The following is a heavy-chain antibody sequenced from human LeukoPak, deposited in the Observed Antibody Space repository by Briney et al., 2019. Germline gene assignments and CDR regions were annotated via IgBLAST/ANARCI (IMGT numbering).Heavy chain of an antibody. J-gene: IGHJ3*02. CDR1: GGSISSGGYY. CDR2: IYYSGST. Sequence: PSQTLSLTCTVSGGSISSGGYYWSWIRQHPGKGLEWIGYIYYSGSTYYNPSLKSRVTMSVDTSKNQFSLKLSSVTAADTAVYYCARDQGEGAVAGVDAFDIWGQGTMVTVSS. CDR3: ARDQGEGAVAGVDAFDI. D-gene: IGHD6-19*01. V-gene: IGHV4-31*03.